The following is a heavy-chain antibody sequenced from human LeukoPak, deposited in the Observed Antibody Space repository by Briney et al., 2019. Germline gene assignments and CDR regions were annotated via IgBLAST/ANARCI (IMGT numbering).Heavy chain of an antibody. J-gene: IGHJ4*02. V-gene: IGHV4-59*08. D-gene: IGHD2-15*01. Sequence: SETLSLTCTVSGGSISSNYWSWIRQPPGRGLEWIGYIYYSGSTNYNPSLKSRVTISVDTSKNQFSLKLSSVTAADTAVYYCARGGEYCSGGSCYLHYWGQGTLVTVSS. CDR1: GGSISSNY. CDR3: ARGGEYCSGGSCYLHY. CDR2: IYYSGST.